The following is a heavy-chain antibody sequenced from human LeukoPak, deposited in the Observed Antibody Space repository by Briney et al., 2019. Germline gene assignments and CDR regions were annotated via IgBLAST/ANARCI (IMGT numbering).Heavy chain of an antibody. CDR3: ARVFDSGSQAYFYYMDV. CDR2: IKQDGSEK. V-gene: IGHV3-7*03. CDR1: GFTFSSYW. J-gene: IGHJ6*03. D-gene: IGHD3-10*01. Sequence: GGSLRLSCAASGFTFSSYWMSWVCQAPGKGLEWVANIKQDGSEKYYVDSVKGRFTISRDNAKNSLYLQMNSLRAEDTAVYYCARVFDSGSQAYFYYMDVWGKGTTVTISS.